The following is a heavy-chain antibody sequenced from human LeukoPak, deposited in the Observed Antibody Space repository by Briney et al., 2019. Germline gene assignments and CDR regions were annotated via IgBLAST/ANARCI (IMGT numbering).Heavy chain of an antibody. J-gene: IGHJ4*02. CDR1: GYSISSGYY. Sequence: SETLSLTCTVSGYSISSGYYWAWIRQPPGKGLEWIGSIFHTGSTYHNPSLKSRVTISVDTSKNQFSLTLTSVTAADTALYYCASSDGQPPRFDSSYDVFDYWGQGTLVTVSS. D-gene: IGHD3-3*01. V-gene: IGHV4-38-2*02. CDR3: ASSDGQPPRFDSSYDVFDY. CDR2: IFHTGST.